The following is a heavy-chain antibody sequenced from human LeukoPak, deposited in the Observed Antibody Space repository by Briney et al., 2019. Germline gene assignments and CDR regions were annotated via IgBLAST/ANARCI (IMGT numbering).Heavy chain of an antibody. CDR2: IYHNGGP. CDR1: GASISSYF. V-gene: IGHV4-59*08. CDR3: ARFYGGKYYTAFDV. J-gene: IGHJ3*01. D-gene: IGHD4/OR15-4a*01. Sequence: SETLSLTCTVSGASISSYFWSWVRQPPGKGLEWLGYIYHNGGPYYNPSLKSRVSISLDTSKNGFSLNLTSVTAGDTAIYYCARFYGGKYYTAFDVRGQGTMATVSS.